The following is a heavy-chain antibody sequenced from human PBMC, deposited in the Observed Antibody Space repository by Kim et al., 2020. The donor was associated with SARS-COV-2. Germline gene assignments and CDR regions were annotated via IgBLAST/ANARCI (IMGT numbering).Heavy chain of an antibody. CDR2: ISAYNGNT. D-gene: IGHD6-13*01. CDR3: ARDEQYSSSWGPPGFDY. V-gene: IGHV1-18*04. Sequence: ASVKVSCKASGYTFTSYGISWVRQAPGQGLEWMGWISAYNGNTNYAQKLQGRVTMTTDTSTSTAYMELRSLRSDDTAVYYCARDEQYSSSWGPPGFDYWGQGTLVTVSS. CDR1: GYTFTSYG. J-gene: IGHJ4*02.